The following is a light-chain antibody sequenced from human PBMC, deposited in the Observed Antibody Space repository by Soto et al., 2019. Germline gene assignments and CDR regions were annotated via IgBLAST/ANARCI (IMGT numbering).Light chain of an antibody. V-gene: IGKV3-15*01. J-gene: IGKJ1*01. Sequence: MIQSPSTVSASVGDRDTIACRASQSISSNLAWYQQKPGQAPRLLIYGASTRATGIPARFSGSGSGTEFTLTISSLQSEDFAVYYCQQYNNWPPTFGQGTKVDIK. CDR1: QSISSN. CDR3: QQYNNWPPT. CDR2: GAS.